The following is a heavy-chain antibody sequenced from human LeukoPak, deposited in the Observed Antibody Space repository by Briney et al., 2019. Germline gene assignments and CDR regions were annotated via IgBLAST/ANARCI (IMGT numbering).Heavy chain of an antibody. CDR1: GYSISSGYY. J-gene: IGHJ4*02. Sequence: SETLSLTCTVSGYSISSGYYWGWIRQPPGKGLEWIGSIYHSESTYYNPSLKSRVTISVDTSKNQFSLKLSSVTAADTAVYYCARDDDILTGYYNYWGQGTLVTVSS. CDR2: IYHSEST. CDR3: ARDDDILTGYYNY. V-gene: IGHV4-38-2*02. D-gene: IGHD3-9*01.